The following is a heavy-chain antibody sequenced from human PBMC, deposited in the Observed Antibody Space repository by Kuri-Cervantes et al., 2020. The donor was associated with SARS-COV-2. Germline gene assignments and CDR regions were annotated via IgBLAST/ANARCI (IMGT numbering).Heavy chain of an antibody. CDR1: GFTFSTYG. Sequence: GESLKISCAASGFTFSTYGMHWVRQAPGKGLEWVAVISYDERNKFYIDSVKGRLTISRDNSKNTLYLQMDSLRVEDTAVYFCAKDGAIVGATSFDYWGQGTLVTVSS. V-gene: IGHV3-30*18. J-gene: IGHJ4*02. CDR2: ISYDERNK. CDR3: AKDGAIVGATSFDY. D-gene: IGHD1-26*01.